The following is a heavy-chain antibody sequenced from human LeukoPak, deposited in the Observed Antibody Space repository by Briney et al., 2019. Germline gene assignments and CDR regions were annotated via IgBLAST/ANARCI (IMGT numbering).Heavy chain of an antibody. Sequence: GGSLRLSCAASGFTFSSYSMSWVRQAPGKGLEWVSVIYSGGSTYYADSVKGRFTISRDNSKNTLYLQMNSLRAEDTSVYYCAKDLPEPYFDYWGQGTLVTVSS. CDR1: GFTFSSYS. J-gene: IGHJ4*02. CDR3: AKDLPEPYFDY. CDR2: IYSGGST. V-gene: IGHV3-66*01.